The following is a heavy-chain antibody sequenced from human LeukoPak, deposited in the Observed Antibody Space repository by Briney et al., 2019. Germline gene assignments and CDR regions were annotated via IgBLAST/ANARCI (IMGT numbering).Heavy chain of an antibody. D-gene: IGHD3-10*01. CDR3: ARDPNGVDY. V-gene: IGHV3-30-3*01. CDR2: ISYDGSNK. Sequence: GGSLRLSCAASGFTFSSYAMHWVRQAPGKGLEWVAVISYDGSNKYYADSVKGRFTISRGNSKNTLYLQMNSLRAEDTAVYYCARDPNGVDYWGQGTLVTVSS. CDR1: GFTFSSYA. J-gene: IGHJ4*02.